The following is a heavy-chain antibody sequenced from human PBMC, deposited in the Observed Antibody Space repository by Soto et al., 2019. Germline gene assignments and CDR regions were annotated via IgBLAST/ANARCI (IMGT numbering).Heavy chain of an antibody. CDR3: ARGRGYSYGYPYFDF. J-gene: IGHJ4*02. Sequence: QVQLQESGPGLVKPSETLSLTCTVSGGSISTYYWSWIRQSPGKGLEWIGYIYYSGSTNDNPSLKSRVTISVDTSKNHFSLKLSSVTAADTAVYYCARGRGYSYGYPYFDFWGQGTLVTVSS. V-gene: IGHV4-59*01. CDR2: IYYSGST. CDR1: GGSISTYY. D-gene: IGHD5-18*01.